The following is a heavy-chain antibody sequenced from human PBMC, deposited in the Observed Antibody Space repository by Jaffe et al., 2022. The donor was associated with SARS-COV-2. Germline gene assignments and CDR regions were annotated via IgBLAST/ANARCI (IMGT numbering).Heavy chain of an antibody. D-gene: IGHD3-22*01. J-gene: IGHJ3*02. CDR1: GFSFTTSGVA. Sequence: QITLKESGPTLVKPTQTLTLTCTFSGFSFTTSGVAVGWIRQPPGKALEWLALIYWDDDKRYSPSLKSRLTITKDTSKDQVVLTMTNMDPVDTATYYCSRSLMYYYDRTGHDAFDIWGHGTMVTVSS. V-gene: IGHV2-5*02. CDR2: IYWDDDK. CDR3: SRSLMYYYDRTGHDAFDI.